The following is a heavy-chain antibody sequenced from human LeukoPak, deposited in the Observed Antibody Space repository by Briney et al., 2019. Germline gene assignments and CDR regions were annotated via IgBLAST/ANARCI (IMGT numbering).Heavy chain of an antibody. J-gene: IGHJ4*02. CDR3: ARGSSYGFSMGY. V-gene: IGHV1-18*01. D-gene: IGHD3-16*01. CDR1: GYTFTSYG. Sequence: GASVKVSCKASGYTFTSYGINWVRQAPEQGLEWMGWISTYNGDTNYAQKLQGRVTMTTDTSTSTAYMELRSLRSDDTAVYYCARGSSYGFSMGYWGQGTLVTVSS. CDR2: ISTYNGDT.